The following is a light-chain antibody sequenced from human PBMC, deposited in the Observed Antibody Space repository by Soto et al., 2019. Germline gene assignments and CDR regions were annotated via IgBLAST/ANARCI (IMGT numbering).Light chain of an antibody. V-gene: IGKV1-5*03. CDR1: QTISSW. Sequence: DIQMTQSPSTLSGSVGDRVTITCRASQTISSWLAWYQQKPEKAPKLQIYKASTLKSGVRSRFSGSGSGTEFTLTISSLQPDDFATYYGQHYNSYSEAFGQGTKVDLK. CDR3: QHYNSYSEA. J-gene: IGKJ1*01. CDR2: KAS.